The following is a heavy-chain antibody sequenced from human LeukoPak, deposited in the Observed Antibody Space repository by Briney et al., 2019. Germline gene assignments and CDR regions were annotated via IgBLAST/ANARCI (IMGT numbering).Heavy chain of an antibody. Sequence: ASETLSLTCSVSGGFISSYYWSWIRQPAGKGLERIGRIYSSGTTNYSPSLKSRVTMSVDTSKNQFSLRLSSVTAADTAVYFCTRDIVLPTAYWYFDLWGRGTLVTVSS. J-gene: IGHJ2*01. CDR2: IYSSGTT. CDR3: TRDIVLPTAYWYFDL. V-gene: IGHV4-4*07. D-gene: IGHD2-2*01. CDR1: GGFISSYY.